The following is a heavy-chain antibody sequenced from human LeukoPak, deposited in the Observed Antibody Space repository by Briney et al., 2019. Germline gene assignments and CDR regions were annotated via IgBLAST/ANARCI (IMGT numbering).Heavy chain of an antibody. J-gene: IGHJ6*04. Sequence: GGSLRLSCAASGFTFRNYWMSWVRQAPGKGLEWVANIKQDGSEKYYVDSVKGRFTISRDTAKNSLYLQMNSLRAEDTAVYYCAELGITMIGGVWGKGTTVTISS. CDR2: IKQDGSEK. V-gene: IGHV3-7*01. CDR3: AELGITMIGGV. D-gene: IGHD3-10*02. CDR1: GFTFRNYW.